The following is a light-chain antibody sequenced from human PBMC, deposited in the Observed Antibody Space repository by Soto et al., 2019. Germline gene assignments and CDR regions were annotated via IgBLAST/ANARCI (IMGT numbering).Light chain of an antibody. V-gene: IGKV3-20*01. J-gene: IGKJ1*01. CDR1: QSVSSSY. CDR2: GAS. Sequence: EIVLTQSPGTLSLSPGERATLSCRASQSVSSSYLAWYQQKPGQAPRLLIYGASSRATGIPDRFSGSGSGTDFTLTISRLEPEDFALYYCQQYGSSPGTFGQGPKVDIK. CDR3: QQYGSSPGT.